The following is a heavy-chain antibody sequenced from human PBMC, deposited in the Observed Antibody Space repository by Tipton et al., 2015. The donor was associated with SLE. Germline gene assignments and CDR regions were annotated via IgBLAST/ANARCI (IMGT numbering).Heavy chain of an antibody. CDR2: IYHSGST. V-gene: IGHV4-38-2*01. CDR3: ATTVTTTASYGAFDI. J-gene: IGHJ3*02. D-gene: IGHD4-17*01. CDR1: GYSISSGYY. Sequence: TLSLTCAVSGYSISSGYYWGWIRQPPGMGLEWIATIYHSGSTYYNPSLKSRVTISVDTSKNRFSLKLRSVTAADTAVYYCATTVTTTASYGAFDIWGQGTSVTVSS.